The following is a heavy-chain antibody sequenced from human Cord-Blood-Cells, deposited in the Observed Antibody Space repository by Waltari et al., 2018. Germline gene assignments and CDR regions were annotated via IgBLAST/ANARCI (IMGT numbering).Heavy chain of an antibody. CDR1: GGSISSSSYY. CDR2: TYSSGST. J-gene: IGHJ2*01. V-gene: IGHV4-39*01. D-gene: IGHD3-3*01. Sequence: QLQLQESGPGLVKPSETLSLTCTVSGGSISSSSYYWGWIRQPPGKGLEWIGSTYSSGSTYYNPSLKSRVTISVDTSKNQFSLKLSSVTAADTAVYYCARLAGIGVVIFYWYFDLWGRGTLVTVSS. CDR3: ARLAGIGVVIFYWYFDL.